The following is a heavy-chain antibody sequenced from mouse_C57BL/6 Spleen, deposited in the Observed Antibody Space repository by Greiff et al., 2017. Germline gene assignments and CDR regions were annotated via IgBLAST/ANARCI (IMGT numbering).Heavy chain of an antibody. CDR3: TRHYYGSSYGGAMDY. CDR1: GFTFSSYA. J-gene: IGHJ4*01. D-gene: IGHD1-1*01. Sequence: DVQLVESGEGLVKPGGSLKLSCAASGFTFSSYAMSWVRQTPEKRLEWVAYISSGGDYIYYADTVKGRFTISRDNARNTLYLQMSSLKSEDTAMYYCTRHYYGSSYGGAMDYWGQGTSVTVSS. V-gene: IGHV5-9-1*02. CDR2: ISSGGDYI.